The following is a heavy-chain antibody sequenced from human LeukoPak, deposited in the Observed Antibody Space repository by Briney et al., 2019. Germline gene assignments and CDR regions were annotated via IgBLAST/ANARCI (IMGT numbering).Heavy chain of an antibody. J-gene: IGHJ4*02. CDR3: ARGESYYGSGSYYNVDY. CDR2: ISYDGSNK. Sequence: PGGSLRLSCAASGFTFSSYAMHWVRQAPGKGLEWVAVISYDGSNKYYADSVKGRFTISRDNSKNTLYLQMNSLRAGDTAVYYCARGESYYGSGSYYNVDYWGQGTLVTVSS. V-gene: IGHV3-30-3*01. D-gene: IGHD3-10*01. CDR1: GFTFSSYA.